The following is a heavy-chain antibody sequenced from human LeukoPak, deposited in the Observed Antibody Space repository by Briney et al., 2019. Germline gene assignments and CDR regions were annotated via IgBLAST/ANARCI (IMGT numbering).Heavy chain of an antibody. CDR2: ISSSGNTI. V-gene: IGHV3-48*04. J-gene: IGHJ4*02. Sequence: QPGGSLRLSCAASGFTFSSYSMNWLRQPPGKGLEWVSYISSSGNTIDYAHSVKGRFTISRDNAKNSLYLQMVSLRAEDTAVYYCARLSGYSYGYGDYWGQGTLVTVSS. CDR1: GFTFSSYS. D-gene: IGHD5-18*01. CDR3: ARLSGYSYGYGDY.